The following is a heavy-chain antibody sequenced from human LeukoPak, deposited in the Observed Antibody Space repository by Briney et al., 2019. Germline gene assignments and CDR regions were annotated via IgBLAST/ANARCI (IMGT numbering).Heavy chain of an antibody. CDR1: RLTFSSFA. J-gene: IGHJ4*02. CDR3: ARGFYRVRHDQSIYLFVH. Sequence: GRSLTLSCATSRLTFSSFAMHCVRQAPGKGLEWLALIWFDGSSKNYTDSVEGRFTISRDNSKNTLFLQMNRLRAEDTAVYYCARGFYRVRHDQSIYLFVHWGQGTLVTVSS. D-gene: IGHD2-21*01. CDR2: IWFDGSSK. V-gene: IGHV3-33*01.